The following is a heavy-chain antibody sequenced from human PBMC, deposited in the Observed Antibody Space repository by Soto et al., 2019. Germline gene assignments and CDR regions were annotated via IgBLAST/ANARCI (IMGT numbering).Heavy chain of an antibody. J-gene: IGHJ4*02. CDR3: ARGHRRIAAGLLDY. V-gene: IGHV3-53*01. CDR2: IYSGGST. Sequence: PGGSLRLSCAASGFTVSSNYMSWVRQAPGKGLEWVSVIYSGGSTYYADSVKGRFTISRDNSKNTLYLQMNSLRAEDTAVYYCARGHRRIAAGLLDYWGQGTLVTVSS. D-gene: IGHD6-13*01. CDR1: GFTVSSNY.